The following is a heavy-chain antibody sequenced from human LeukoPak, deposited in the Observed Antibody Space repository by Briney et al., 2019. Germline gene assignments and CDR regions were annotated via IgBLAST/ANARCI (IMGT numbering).Heavy chain of an antibody. J-gene: IGHJ4*02. CDR3: TRRVSGSWTFDS. V-gene: IGHV5-51*01. D-gene: IGHD6-19*01. CDR1: GYSFTNYW. Sequence: GESLKISCKGSGYSFTNYWIAWVRQMPGKGLECMGIIYPGDAESRHSPSFQGQVTISADKSSSTAYLQWSSLKASDTAMYYCTRRVSGSWTFDSWGQGTLVTVSS. CDR2: IYPGDAES.